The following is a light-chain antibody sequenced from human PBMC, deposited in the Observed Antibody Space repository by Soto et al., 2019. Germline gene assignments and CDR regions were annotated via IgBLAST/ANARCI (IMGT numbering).Light chain of an antibody. V-gene: IGKV3-20*01. Sequence: EIVLTQSPGTLSLSPGARATLSCRASQSVSTSSLAWYQQKGGQAPRLLIHGASSRATGIPDRFSGSGSGTDFTLTISRLEPEDFAVYYCQQYDKWPPYTFGQGTKLEIK. CDR3: QQYDKWPPYT. CDR1: QSVSTSS. J-gene: IGKJ2*01. CDR2: GAS.